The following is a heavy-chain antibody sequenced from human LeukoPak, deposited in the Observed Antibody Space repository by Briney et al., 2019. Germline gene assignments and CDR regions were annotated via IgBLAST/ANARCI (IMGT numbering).Heavy chain of an antibody. CDR2: ISSSSSII. Sequence: GGSLRLSCAASGFTFSTYSMNWVRQAPGRGLEWVSYISSSSSIIYYADSVKGRFTISRDNAKNSLYLQMNSLRAEDTAVYYCARVPLYTRSYYFDYWGQGTLVTVSS. CDR3: ARVPLYTRSYYFDY. V-gene: IGHV3-48*01. J-gene: IGHJ4*02. D-gene: IGHD6-13*01. CDR1: GFTFSTYS.